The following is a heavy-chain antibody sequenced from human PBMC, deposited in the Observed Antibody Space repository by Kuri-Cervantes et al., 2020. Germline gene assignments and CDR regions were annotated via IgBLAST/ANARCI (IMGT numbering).Heavy chain of an antibody. CDR3: ARSPSRYYMDV. Sequence: SETLSLTCTVPGGSVSSGSYYWSWIRQPPGKGLEWIGYIYYSGSTNYNPSLKSRVTISVDTSKNQFSLKLSSVTAADTAVYYCARSPSRYYMDVWGKGTTVTVSS. CDR2: IYYSGST. J-gene: IGHJ6*03. CDR1: GGSVSSGSYY. V-gene: IGHV4-61*01.